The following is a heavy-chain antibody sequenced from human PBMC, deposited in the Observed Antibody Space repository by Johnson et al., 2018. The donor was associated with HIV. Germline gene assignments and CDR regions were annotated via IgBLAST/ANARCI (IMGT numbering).Heavy chain of an antibody. J-gene: IGHJ3*02. V-gene: IGHV3-30*04. Sequence: KGLEWVAVTSNDGSNKYYADSVKGRFTISRYNSKNTLYLQMNSLRAEDTAVYYCAKGLGRAAAGTRNAFDIWGQGTMVTVSS. CDR2: TSNDGSNK. CDR3: AKGLGRAAAGTRNAFDI. D-gene: IGHD6-13*01.